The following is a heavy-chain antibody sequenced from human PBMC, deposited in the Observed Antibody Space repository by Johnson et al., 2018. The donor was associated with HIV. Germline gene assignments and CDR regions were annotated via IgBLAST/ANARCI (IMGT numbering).Heavy chain of an antibody. D-gene: IGHD2-2*01. CDR2: IWYDGTNK. CDR3: AKGDCSRTSCNQDAMDS. Sequence: QVQLVESGGGVVQPGGSLRLSCAASGFIFSSYGMHWVRQAPGKGLEWVVVIWYDGTNKYYADSVKGRFTISRDNSKNTLYLQMNSLRAEDTAVYYCAKGDCSRTSCNQDAMDSWGQGTMVTVSS. CDR1: GFIFSSYG. V-gene: IGHV3-30*02. J-gene: IGHJ3*02.